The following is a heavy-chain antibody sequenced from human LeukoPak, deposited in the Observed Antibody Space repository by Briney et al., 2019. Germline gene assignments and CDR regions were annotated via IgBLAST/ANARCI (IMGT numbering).Heavy chain of an antibody. D-gene: IGHD3-22*01. V-gene: IGHV4-59*11. CDR2: IDYSGGT. CDR3: ARGHYYDTSGDY. J-gene: IGHJ4*02. CDR1: GDSISSHY. Sequence: SETLSLTCAVSGDSISSHYWSWIRQPPGKGLEWIGYIDYSGGTNYNPSLKSGVTISVDTSKNQFSLNLSSVTAADTAVYYCARGHYYDTSGDYWGQGTLVTVSS.